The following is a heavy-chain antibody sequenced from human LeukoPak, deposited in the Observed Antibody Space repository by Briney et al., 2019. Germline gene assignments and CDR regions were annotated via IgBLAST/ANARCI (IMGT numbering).Heavy chain of an antibody. CDR1: GGSISSGGYS. CDR3: AQMYATAGTRWFDP. D-gene: IGHD2-8*01. V-gene: IGHV4-30-2*01. CDR2: IYHSGST. J-gene: IGHJ5*02. Sequence: SQTLSLTCAVSGGSISSGGYSWSWIRQPPGKGLEWIGYIYHSGSTYYNPSLKSRVTISVDRSKNQFSLKLSAVTAADTAVYYCAQMYATAGTRWFDPWGQGTLVTVSS.